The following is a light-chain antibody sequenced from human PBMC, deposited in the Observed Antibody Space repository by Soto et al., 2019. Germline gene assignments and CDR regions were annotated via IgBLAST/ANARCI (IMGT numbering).Light chain of an antibody. V-gene: IGKV2-28*01. Sequence: DIVMTQSPLSLPVTPGEPASISCRSSQSLLHSNGYNYLDWYLQKPGQSPQLLISLGSNRASGVPDRLSGSGSGTDFTLKISRVEAEDVGVYYCMQALQTSFTFGPGTKVDIK. CDR1: QSLLHSNGYNY. CDR3: MQALQTSFT. J-gene: IGKJ3*01. CDR2: LGS.